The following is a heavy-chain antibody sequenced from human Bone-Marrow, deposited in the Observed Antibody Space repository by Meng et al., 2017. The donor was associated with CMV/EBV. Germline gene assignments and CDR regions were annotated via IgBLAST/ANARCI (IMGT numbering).Heavy chain of an antibody. CDR1: GYTSSSYY. Sequence: ASVKVSCKASGYTSSSYYMQWVRQDPGQGLEWMGIINPSGGSTSYAQKFQGRVTMTRDTSTSTVYMELSSLRSEDTAVYYCARAGSSSVDGMDFWGQGTTVTVSS. CDR2: INPSGGST. V-gene: IGHV1-46*01. CDR3: ARAGSSSVDGMDF. D-gene: IGHD6-6*01. J-gene: IGHJ6*02.